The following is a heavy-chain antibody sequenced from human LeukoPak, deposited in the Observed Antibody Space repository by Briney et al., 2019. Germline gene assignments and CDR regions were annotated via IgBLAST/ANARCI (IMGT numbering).Heavy chain of an antibody. CDR3: ARDTIAAAGTFDY. J-gene: IGHJ4*02. Sequence: ASVKVSCKASGGTFSSYAISWVRQAPGQGLEWMGRIIPIFGTANYAQKFQGRVTITTDESTSTAYMEPSSLRSEDTAVYYCARDTIAAAGTFDYWGQGTLVTVSS. CDR2: IIPIFGTA. V-gene: IGHV1-69*05. CDR1: GGTFSSYA. D-gene: IGHD6-13*01.